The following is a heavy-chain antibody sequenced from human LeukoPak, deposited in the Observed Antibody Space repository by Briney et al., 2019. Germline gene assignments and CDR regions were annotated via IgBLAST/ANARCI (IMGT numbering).Heavy chain of an antibody. D-gene: IGHD6-13*01. Sequence: SETLSLTCTVSGGSISSYYWSWIRQPAGKGLEWIGRIYTSGSTNYNPSLKSRVTISVDTSKNQFSLKLSSVTAADTAVYYCARSVSGAAAGTDPHPWGQGTLVTVSS. CDR2: IYTSGST. J-gene: IGHJ5*02. V-gene: IGHV4-4*07. CDR3: ARSVSGAAAGTDPHP. CDR1: GGSISSYY.